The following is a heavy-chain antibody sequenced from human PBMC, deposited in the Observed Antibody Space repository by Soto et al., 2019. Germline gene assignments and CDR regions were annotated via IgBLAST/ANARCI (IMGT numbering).Heavy chain of an antibody. V-gene: IGHV4-59*01. CDR1: GGSISSYY. D-gene: IGHD3-3*01. Sequence: QVQLQESGPGLVKPSETLSLTCTVSGGSISSYYWSWIRQPPGKGLEWIGYIYYSGSTNYNPSLKSRVNIAVDTSKNQCSLKLSSVTAADTAVYYCARGVSSLELLLQTNYYYYYMDVGGKGTTVTVSS. CDR2: IYYSGST. CDR3: ARGVSSLELLLQTNYYYYYMDV. J-gene: IGHJ6*03.